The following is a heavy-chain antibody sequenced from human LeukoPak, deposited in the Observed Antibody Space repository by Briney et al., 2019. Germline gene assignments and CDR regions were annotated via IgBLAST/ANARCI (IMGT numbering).Heavy chain of an antibody. CDR1: GYTFTTYY. Sequence: ASAKVSCKASGYTFTTYYMHWVRQAPGQGLEWMGVINTSGGSTSYAQRFQGRVTMTRDTSTSTVYMELSSLRSEDTAVYHCARGRGSGTYSARDFDYWGQGTLVTVSS. V-gene: IGHV1-46*01. D-gene: IGHD3-10*01. CDR3: ARGRGSGTYSARDFDY. CDR2: INTSGGST. J-gene: IGHJ4*02.